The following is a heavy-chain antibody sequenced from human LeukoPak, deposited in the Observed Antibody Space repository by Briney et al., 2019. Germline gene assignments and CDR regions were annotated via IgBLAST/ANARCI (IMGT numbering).Heavy chain of an antibody. J-gene: IGHJ4*02. CDR2: ISGSGGST. CDR3: AKDGGRGGYQLLPFEY. V-gene: IGHV3-23*01. CDR1: GFTFSSYA. Sequence: GGSLRLSCAASGFTFSSYAMSWVRQAPGKGLEWVSAISGSGGSTYYADSVKGRFTISRDNSKNTLYLQMNSLRAEDTAVYYCAKDGGRGGYQLLPFEYWGQGTLVTVSS. D-gene: IGHD2-2*01.